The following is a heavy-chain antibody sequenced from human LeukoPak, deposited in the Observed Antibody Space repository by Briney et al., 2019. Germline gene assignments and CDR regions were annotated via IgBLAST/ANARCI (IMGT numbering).Heavy chain of an antibody. Sequence: ASVTVSCTASGYTFTSYGISWVRQAPGQGLEWMGWINTNSGGSNYEQKFERRVTMTRDTSSSTAYMELSRLRSDDTAVYYCARRFGELLFYYFDYWGQGTLVTVSS. CDR3: ARRFGELLFYYFDY. J-gene: IGHJ4*02. V-gene: IGHV1-2*02. CDR1: GYTFTSYG. D-gene: IGHD3-10*01. CDR2: INTNSGGS.